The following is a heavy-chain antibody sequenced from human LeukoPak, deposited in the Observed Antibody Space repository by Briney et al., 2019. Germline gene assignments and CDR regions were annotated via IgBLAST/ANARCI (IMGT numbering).Heavy chain of an antibody. CDR3: ARHRFGSGILTDY. CDR1: GFTFSSNW. J-gene: IGHJ4*02. V-gene: IGHV3-7*01. CDR2: IKHDGSEK. D-gene: IGHD3-10*01. Sequence: GSLSLSCAASGFTFSSNWLIWVCQAPGQGMEWVANIKHDGSEKYYVDSVKGRFTISRDNAKNSLYLQLNSLRAEDTAVYYCARHRFGSGILTDYWGQGTLVTVSS.